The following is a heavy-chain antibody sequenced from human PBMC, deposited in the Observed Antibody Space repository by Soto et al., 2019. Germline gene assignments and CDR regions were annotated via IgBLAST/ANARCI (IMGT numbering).Heavy chain of an antibody. V-gene: IGHV1-69*13. D-gene: IGHD4-17*01. CDR2: IIPKFGTT. CDR3: ARELDPYYGGNSLSLDY. Sequence: QVQLVQSGAEVKKPGSSVKVSCKASGGSFSTYGINWVRLAPGQGLEWMGGIIPKFGTTNYAQKFRGRVTITAVESTNTAYMELNYLRSEDTAVYFRARELDPYYGGNSLSLDYWGQGTLVTVSS. CDR1: GGSFSTYG. J-gene: IGHJ4*02.